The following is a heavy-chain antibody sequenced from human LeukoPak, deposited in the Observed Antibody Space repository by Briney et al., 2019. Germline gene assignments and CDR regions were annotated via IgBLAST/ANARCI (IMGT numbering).Heavy chain of an antibody. V-gene: IGHV4-59*01. D-gene: IGHD2-2*01. Sequence: SETLSLTCTVSGGSISSYYWSWIRQPPGKGLEWIGYIYYSGSTNYNPSLKSRVTISVDTSKNQFSLKLSSVTAADTAVYYCARVLGDIVVVPAAPDYYYYYMDVWGKGTTVTVSS. CDR2: IYYSGST. CDR3: ARVLGDIVVVPAAPDYYYYYMDV. J-gene: IGHJ6*03. CDR1: GGSISSYY.